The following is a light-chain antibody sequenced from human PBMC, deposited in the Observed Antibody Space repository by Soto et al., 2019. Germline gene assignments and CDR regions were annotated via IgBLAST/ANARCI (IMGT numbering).Light chain of an antibody. CDR2: GNS. Sequence: QSVLTQPPSVSGAPGQRVTISCTGSSSNIGAGYDVHWYQQLPGTAHKLLIYGNSNRPSGVPDRFSGSKSGTSASLAITGIQAEDEADYYCQSSDSSLSALFGGGTKRTVL. CDR3: QSSDSSLSAL. CDR1: SSNIGAGYD. V-gene: IGLV1-40*01. J-gene: IGLJ3*02.